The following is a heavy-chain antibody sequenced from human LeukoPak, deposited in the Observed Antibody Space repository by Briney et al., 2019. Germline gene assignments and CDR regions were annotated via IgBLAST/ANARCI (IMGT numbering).Heavy chain of an antibody. J-gene: IGHJ4*02. CDR1: GLSISSYL. CDR2: IYYSGST. V-gene: IGHV4-59*01. CDR3: ARVPFSSSYYDSSGYWRGHFDY. Sequence: AETLSLTRTLSGLSISSYLWSLIPPPPGKGLEWVGYIYYSGSTNYNPSLKSRVTISVDTSKNQFSLKLSSVTAADTAVYYCARVPFSSSYYDSSGYWRGHFDYWGQGTLVTVSS. D-gene: IGHD3-22*01.